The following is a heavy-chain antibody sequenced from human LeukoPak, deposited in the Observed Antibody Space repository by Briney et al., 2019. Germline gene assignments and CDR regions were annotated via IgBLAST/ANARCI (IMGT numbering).Heavy chain of an antibody. D-gene: IGHD4-17*01. CDR1: GYTFTSYY. CDR2: INPSGGST. V-gene: IGHV1-46*01. Sequence: ASVKVSCKASGYTFTSYYMHWVRQAPGQGLEWMGIINPSGGSTSYAQKFQGRVTMTRDTSISTAYMELSRLRSDDTAVYYCARGHDYGDLMSYWGQGTLVTVSS. CDR3: ARGHDYGDLMSY. J-gene: IGHJ4*02.